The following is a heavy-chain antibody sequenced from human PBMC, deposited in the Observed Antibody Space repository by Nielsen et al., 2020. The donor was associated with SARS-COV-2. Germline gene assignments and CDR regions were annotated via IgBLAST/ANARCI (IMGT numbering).Heavy chain of an antibody. V-gene: IGHV3-23*01. CDR2: ISDTGGYT. Sequence: LSLTCAASGFNFDIFAMTWVRQAPGKGLEWVSAISDTGGYTYYADSVKGRFTVSRDNSKNTLFLEMNSLRVEDTAIYYCAKDRWGGGSYPDFWGQGTLVTVSS. D-gene: IGHD3-16*02. CDR1: GFNFDIFA. J-gene: IGHJ4*02. CDR3: AKDRWGGGSYPDF.